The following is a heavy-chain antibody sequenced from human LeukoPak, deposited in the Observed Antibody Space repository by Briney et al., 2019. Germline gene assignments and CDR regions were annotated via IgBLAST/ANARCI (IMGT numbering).Heavy chain of an antibody. D-gene: IGHD3-9*01. CDR2: INPSGTGT. Sequence: ASVKVSCKASGYTITNNWMHWVRQAPGQGLEWMGVINPSGTGTSYGQKFQGRVTMSTDTSTSTAYMELRSLRFDDTAIYYCAKDWHILTGRNCFDPWGQGTLVTVSS. CDR1: GYTITNNW. J-gene: IGHJ5*02. V-gene: IGHV1-46*01. CDR3: AKDWHILTGRNCFDP.